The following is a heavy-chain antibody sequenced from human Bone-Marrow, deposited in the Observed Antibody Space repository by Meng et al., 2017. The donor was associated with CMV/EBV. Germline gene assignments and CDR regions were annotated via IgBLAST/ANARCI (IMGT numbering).Heavy chain of an antibody. J-gene: IGHJ3*02. CDR1: GFTFSSYS. CDR3: ARAPLRDFWSGYYAFDI. V-gene: IGHV3-74*01. Sequence: GESLKISCAASGFTFSSYSMNWVRQAPGKGLVWASRINSDGSSTSYADSVKGRFTISRDNAKNTLYLQMNSLRAEDTAVYYCARAPLRDFWSGYYAFDIWGQGTMVTVSS. D-gene: IGHD3-3*01. CDR2: INSDGSST.